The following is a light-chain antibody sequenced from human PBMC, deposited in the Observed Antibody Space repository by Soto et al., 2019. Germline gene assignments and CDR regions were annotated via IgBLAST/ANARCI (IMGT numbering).Light chain of an antibody. CDR1: QSVRTK. J-gene: IGKJ5*01. CDR3: QQYNSWPPIP. Sequence: EIVITQSPVTLYVSPGEGATLSCRASQSVRTKLAWYQQKAGQAPRLLIYGASTRATGIPDRFSGSGSGTEFTLTISSLQSEDFAVYYCQQYNSWPPIPFGQGTRLEIK. V-gene: IGKV3-15*01. CDR2: GAS.